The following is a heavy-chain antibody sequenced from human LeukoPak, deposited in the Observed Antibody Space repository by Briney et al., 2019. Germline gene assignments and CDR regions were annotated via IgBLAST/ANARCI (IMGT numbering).Heavy chain of an antibody. V-gene: IGHV3-48*03. Sequence: PGGSLRLSCAASGFTFDDYAMHWVRQAPGKGLEWVSYISRSSGSSIYYADSVKGRFTISRDNAKNSLYLQMNSLRAEDTAVYYCARDSSGWYYFDYWGQGILVTVSS. J-gene: IGHJ4*02. D-gene: IGHD6-19*01. CDR3: ARDSSGWYYFDY. CDR1: GFTFDDYA. CDR2: ISRSSGSSI.